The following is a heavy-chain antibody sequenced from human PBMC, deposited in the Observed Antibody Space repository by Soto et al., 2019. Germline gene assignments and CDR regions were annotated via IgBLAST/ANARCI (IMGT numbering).Heavy chain of an antibody. J-gene: IGHJ4*02. V-gene: IGHV3-30*18. CDR2: ISYDGSNK. Sequence: QVQLVESGGGVVQPGRSLRLSCAASGFTFSSYGMHWVRQAPGKGLEWVAVISYDGSNKYHADSVKGRFTISRDNSKNTLYLQMNSLRAEDTAVYYCAKDRGYCSGGSCFSGYYFDYWGQGTLVTVSS. CDR1: GFTFSSYG. D-gene: IGHD2-15*01. CDR3: AKDRGYCSGGSCFSGYYFDY.